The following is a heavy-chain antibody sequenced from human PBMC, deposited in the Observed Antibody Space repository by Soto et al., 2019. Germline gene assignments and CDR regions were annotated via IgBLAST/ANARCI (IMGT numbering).Heavy chain of an antibody. CDR3: AKDVGQQLVLNYGMDV. CDR2: VSYDGNHK. CDR1: GFTFRSFG. J-gene: IGHJ6*02. V-gene: IGHV3-30*18. Sequence: QVQLVESGGGVIQPGTSLSLSCGSSGFTFRSFGMYWVRQAPGKWLEWVAVVSYDGNHKYYADSVKGRFTVSRDNAKNMLDLQMNSLRGEYTAVYYCAKDVGQQLVLNYGMDVWGQGTTVTVSS. D-gene: IGHD6-13*01.